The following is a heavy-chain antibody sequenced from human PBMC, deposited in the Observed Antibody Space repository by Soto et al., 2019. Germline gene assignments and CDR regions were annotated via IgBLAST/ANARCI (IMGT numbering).Heavy chain of an antibody. J-gene: IGHJ5*02. D-gene: IGHD5-12*01. CDR3: ARDEWVATITKSTVSWSDP. V-gene: IGHV1-3*01. Sequence: ASVKVSCKASGYTFTSYAMHWVRQAPGQRLEWMGWINAGNGNTKYSQKFQGRVTITRDTSASTAYMELSSLRSEDTAVYYCARDEWVATITKSTVSWSDPWGQGTLVTVSS. CDR2: INAGNGNT. CDR1: GYTFTSYA.